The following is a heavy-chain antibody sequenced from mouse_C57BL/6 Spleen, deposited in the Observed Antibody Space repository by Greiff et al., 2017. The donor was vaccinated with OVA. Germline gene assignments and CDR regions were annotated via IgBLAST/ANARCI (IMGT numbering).Heavy chain of an antibody. CDR2: IDPENGDT. V-gene: IGHV14-4*01. Sequence: VQLQQSGAELVRPGASVKLSCTASGFNIKDDYMHWVKQRPEQGLEWIGWIDPENGDTEYASKFQGKATITADTSSNTAYLQLSSLTSEDTAVYYCTKDGLPHFDYWGQGTTLTVSS. CDR3: TKDGLPHFDY. D-gene: IGHD2-2*01. CDR1: GFNIKDDY. J-gene: IGHJ2*01.